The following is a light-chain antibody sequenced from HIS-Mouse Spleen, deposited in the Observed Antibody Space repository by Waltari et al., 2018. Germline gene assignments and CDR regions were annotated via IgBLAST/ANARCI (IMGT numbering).Light chain of an antibody. V-gene: IGLV1-47*01. Sequence: QSVLTQPPSASGTPGQSVTISCSGSSSNIGSNYVYWYQQLPGTAPKLLIYRNNRRASGVPDRFSGSKSGTSASLAISGLRSEDEADYYCAAWDDSLSGPWVFGGGTKLTVL. CDR3: AAWDDSLSGPWV. CDR1: SSNIGSNY. J-gene: IGLJ3*02. CDR2: RNN.